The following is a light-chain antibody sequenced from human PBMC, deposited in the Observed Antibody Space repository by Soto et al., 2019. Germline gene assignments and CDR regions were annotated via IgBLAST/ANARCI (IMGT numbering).Light chain of an antibody. CDR1: SSDVGGYNL. J-gene: IGLJ1*01. Sequence: QSALTQPPSASGSPGQSVTISCTGTSSDVGGYNLVSWYQQHPGKAPKLIISEVSKRPSGVPDRFSGSKSGNTASLTVSGLQAEDEADYYCSSHAGSNKFYVFGTGTKLTVL. CDR2: EVS. CDR3: SSHAGSNKFYV. V-gene: IGLV2-8*01.